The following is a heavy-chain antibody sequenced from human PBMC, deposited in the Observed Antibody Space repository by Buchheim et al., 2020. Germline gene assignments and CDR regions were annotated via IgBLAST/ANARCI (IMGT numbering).Heavy chain of an antibody. Sequence: QVQLQESGPGLVKPSQTLSLTCTVSGGSISSGDYYWSWIRQPPGKGLEWIGYIYYSGSTYYHPSLKSRVTISVDTSKNQFSLKLSSVTAADTAVYYCARDRGNSNYPVSYYGMDVWGQGTT. D-gene: IGHD4-11*01. CDR2: IYYSGST. CDR3: ARDRGNSNYPVSYYGMDV. V-gene: IGHV4-30-4*01. CDR1: GGSISSGDYY. J-gene: IGHJ6*02.